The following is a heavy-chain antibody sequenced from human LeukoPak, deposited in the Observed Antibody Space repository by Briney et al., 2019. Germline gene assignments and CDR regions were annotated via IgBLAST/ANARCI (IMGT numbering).Heavy chain of an antibody. J-gene: IGHJ5*02. CDR1: GYTFTSYA. Sequence: GASVKVSCKASGYTFTSYAMHWVRQAPGQRLEWMGWINAGNGNTKYPQKFQGRVTITRDTSASTAYMELSSLRSEDTAVYYCARDTVDYGDWYNWFDPWGQGTLVTVSS. D-gene: IGHD4-17*01. CDR2: INAGNGNT. CDR3: ARDTVDYGDWYNWFDP. V-gene: IGHV1-3*01.